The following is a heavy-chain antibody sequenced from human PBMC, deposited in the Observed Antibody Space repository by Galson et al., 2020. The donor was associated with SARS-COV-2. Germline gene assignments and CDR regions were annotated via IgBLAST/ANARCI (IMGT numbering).Heavy chain of an antibody. CDR2: ISYDGSTK. CDR3: ARDRGLESSGYFSLGY. Sequence: GGSLRLSCAASGFTFSRYAIHWVRQAPGKGLEWVAVISYDGSTKYYVDSVKGRFTISRDNTKSTLYLQMNSLRPEDTAVYYCARDRGLESSGYFSLGYWGQGPLGTVSS. J-gene: IGHJ1*01. CDR1: GFTFSRYA. D-gene: IGHD3-22*01. V-gene: IGHV3-30*04.